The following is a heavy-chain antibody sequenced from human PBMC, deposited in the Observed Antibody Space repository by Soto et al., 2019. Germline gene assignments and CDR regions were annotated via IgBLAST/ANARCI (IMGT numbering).Heavy chain of an antibody. CDR3: ARELYYDSTQPEVFDY. V-gene: IGHV3-30-3*01. D-gene: IGHD3-22*01. CDR2: ISYDGSNK. Sequence: QVQLVESGGGVVQPGRSLRLSCAASGFTFSSYAMHWVRQARGKGLEWVAVISYDGSNKYYADSVKGRFTISRDNSKNTMYMQMNSLRAEDTAVYYCARELYYDSTQPEVFDYWGQGTLVTVSS. J-gene: IGHJ4*02. CDR1: GFTFSSYA.